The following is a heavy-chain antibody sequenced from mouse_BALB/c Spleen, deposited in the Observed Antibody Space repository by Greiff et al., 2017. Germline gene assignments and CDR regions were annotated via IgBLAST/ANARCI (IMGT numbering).Heavy chain of an antibody. CDR3: ARRDGYGPFAY. V-gene: IGHV1-4*01. J-gene: IGHJ3*01. CDR1: GYTFTSYT. D-gene: IGHD2-2*01. CDR2: INPSSGYT. Sequence: VMLVESGAELARPGASVKMSCKASGYTFTSYTMHWVKQRPGQGLEWIGYINPSSGYTNYNQKFKDKATLTADKSSSTAYMQLSSLTSEDSAVYYCARRDGYGPFAYWGQGTLVTVSA.